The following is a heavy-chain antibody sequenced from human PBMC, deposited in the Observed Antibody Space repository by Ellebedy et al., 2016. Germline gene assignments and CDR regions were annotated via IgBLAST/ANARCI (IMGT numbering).Heavy chain of an antibody. CDR2: ISSSSSTI. V-gene: IGHV3-48*01. Sequence: GESLKISCAASGFTFSSYSMNWVRQAPGKGLEWVSYISSSSSTIYYADSVKGRFTISRDNAKNSLYLQMNSLRAEDTAVYYCALGGAVDKNWGQGTLVTVSS. CDR1: GFTFSSYS. J-gene: IGHJ4*02. CDR3: ALGGAVDKN. D-gene: IGHD6-19*01.